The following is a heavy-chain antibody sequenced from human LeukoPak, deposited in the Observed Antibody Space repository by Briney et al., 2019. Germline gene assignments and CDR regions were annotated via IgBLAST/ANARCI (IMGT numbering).Heavy chain of an antibody. D-gene: IGHD3-3*01. J-gene: IGHJ4*02. CDR2: IKQDGSEK. CDR3: VRDFRFLDDY. Sequence: GGSLRLSCAASGFTFSSYGMHWVRQAPGKGLEWVANIKQDGSEKYYVDSVKGRFTISRDNAKNSLYLQMNSLRAEDTAMYYCVRDFRFLDDYWGQGTLVTVSS. V-gene: IGHV3-7*01. CDR1: GFTFSSYG.